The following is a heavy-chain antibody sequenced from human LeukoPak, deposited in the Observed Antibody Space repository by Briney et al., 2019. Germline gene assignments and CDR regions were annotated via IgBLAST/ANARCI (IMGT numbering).Heavy chain of an antibody. CDR2: VDPEDGET. V-gene: IGHV1-69-2*01. J-gene: IGHJ4*02. CDR3: ATDPQLADFWSGYYDY. D-gene: IGHD3-3*01. CDR1: GYTFTDYY. Sequence: ASVKVSCKVSGYTFTDYYMHWVQQAPGKGLGWMGLVDPEDGETIYAEKFQGRVTITADTSTDTAYMELSSLRSEDTAVYYCATDPQLADFWSGYYDYWGQGTLVTVSS.